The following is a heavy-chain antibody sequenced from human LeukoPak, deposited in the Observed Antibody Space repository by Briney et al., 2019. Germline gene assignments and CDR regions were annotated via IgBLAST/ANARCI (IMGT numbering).Heavy chain of an antibody. CDR2: IYTSGST. CDR3: ARGSSSPLDY. J-gene: IGHJ4*02. CDR1: GGSISSGSYY. D-gene: IGHD6-6*01. V-gene: IGHV4-61*02. Sequence: SETLSLTRTVSGGSISSGSYYWSWIRQPAGKGLEWIGRIYTSGSTNYNPSLKSRVTISVDTSKNQFSLKLSSVTAADTAVYYCARGSSSPLDYWGQGTLVTVSS.